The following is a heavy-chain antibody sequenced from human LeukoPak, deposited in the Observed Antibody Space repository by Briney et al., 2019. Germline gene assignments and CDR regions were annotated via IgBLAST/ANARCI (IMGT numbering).Heavy chain of an antibody. J-gene: IGHJ6*04. CDR3: AELGITMIGGV. Sequence: GGSLKLSCAASGFTFSNYAMNWVRQAPGKGLEWVSYISSSGSTIYYADSVKGRFTISRDNAKNSLYLQMNSLRAEDTAVYYCAELGITMIGGVWGKGTTVTISS. CDR2: ISSSGSTI. V-gene: IGHV3-48*03. D-gene: IGHD3-10*02. CDR1: GFTFSNYA.